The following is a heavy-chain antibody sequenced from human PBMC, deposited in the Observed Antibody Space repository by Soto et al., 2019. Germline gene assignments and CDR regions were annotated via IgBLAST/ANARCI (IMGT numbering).Heavy chain of an antibody. J-gene: IGHJ4*02. CDR3: AKVRSMVRGVIIPPSVY. CDR1: GFTFSSYA. Sequence: PGGSLRLSCAASGFTFSSYAMSWVRQAPGKGLEWVSAISGSGGSTYYADSVKGRFTISRDNSKNTLYLQMNSLRAEDTAVYYCAKVRSMVRGVIIPPSVYWGQGTLVTVSS. CDR2: ISGSGGST. V-gene: IGHV3-23*01. D-gene: IGHD3-10*01.